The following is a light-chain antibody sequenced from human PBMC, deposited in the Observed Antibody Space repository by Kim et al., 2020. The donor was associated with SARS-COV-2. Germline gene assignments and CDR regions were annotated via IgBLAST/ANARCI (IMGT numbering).Light chain of an antibody. CDR1: NIGSKS. V-gene: IGLV3-21*04. CDR3: QVWDSSSDHWV. J-gene: IGLJ3*02. Sequence: SYELTQPPSVSVAPGKTARITCGGNNIGSKSVHWYQQKPGQAPVLVIYYDSDRPSGIPERFSGSNSGNTATLTISRVEAGDEADYYCQVWDSSSDHWVFSGATQLTVL. CDR2: YDS.